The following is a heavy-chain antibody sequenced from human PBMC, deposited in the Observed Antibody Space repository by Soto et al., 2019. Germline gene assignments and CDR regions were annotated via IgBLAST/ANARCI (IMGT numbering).Heavy chain of an antibody. Sequence: QLQLQESGSGLVKPSQTLSLTCAVSGGYISSSGYSWSWIRQRPGKGLEWIGYIYHSGSTYYNPSLKSRVTISVDRSKNQFSLKLSSVTAADTAVYYCAGGIAARPLGYWGQGTLVTVSS. V-gene: IGHV4-30-2*01. CDR1: GGYISSSGYS. J-gene: IGHJ4*02. CDR3: AGGIAARPLGY. D-gene: IGHD6-6*01. CDR2: IYHSGST.